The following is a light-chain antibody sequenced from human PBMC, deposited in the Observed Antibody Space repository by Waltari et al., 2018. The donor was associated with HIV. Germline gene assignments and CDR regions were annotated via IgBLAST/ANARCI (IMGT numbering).Light chain of an antibody. Sequence: QSALTPPRSVSGSPGQSVTIPCTGTSNDVGAYHYVSWYQQHPGKAPKLIIYDVTRRPSGLPDRFSGSKSGNTASLTISGLQAEDEADYYCSSYAGSNNVIFGGGTKLTVL. CDR1: SNDVGAYHY. CDR2: DVT. CDR3: SSYAGSNNVI. J-gene: IGLJ2*01. V-gene: IGLV2-11*01.